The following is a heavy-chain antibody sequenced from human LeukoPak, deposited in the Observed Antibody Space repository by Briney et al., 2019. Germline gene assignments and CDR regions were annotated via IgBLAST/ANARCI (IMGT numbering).Heavy chain of an antibody. CDR2: INPGGGST. CDR1: GYTFTSYY. CDR3: ARKTYYYYYMDV. J-gene: IGHJ6*03. V-gene: IGHV1-46*01. Sequence: ASVKVSCKASGYTFTSYYMHWARQAPGQGLEWMGIINPGGGSTSYAQKFQGRVTMTRDTSTSTVYMELSSLRSEDTAVYYCARKTYYYYYMDVWGKGTTVTVSS.